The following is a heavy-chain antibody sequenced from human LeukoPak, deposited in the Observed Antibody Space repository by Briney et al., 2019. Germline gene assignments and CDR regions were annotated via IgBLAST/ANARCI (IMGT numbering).Heavy chain of an antibody. J-gene: IGHJ3*02. CDR1: GDSVSSNSAA. CDR3: ARGKFNAFDI. Sequence: SQTLSLTCAISGDSVSSNSAAWSWIRQSPSRGLEWLGRTYYRSKWYHDFAPSVKSRITINPNTSKNQFSLQLNSVTPEDTAVYYCARGKFNAFDIWGQGTMVTVSS. V-gene: IGHV6-1*01. CDR2: TYYRSKWYH.